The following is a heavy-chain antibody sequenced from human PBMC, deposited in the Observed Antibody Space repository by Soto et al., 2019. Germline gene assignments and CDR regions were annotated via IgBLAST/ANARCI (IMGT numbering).Heavy chain of an antibody. Sequence: GGSLRLSCAASGFIFSNYAMNWVRQGPGKGLEWVSVIGGEAVSTKCADSVKGRCTVSRDNSKNSLYLQMNSLRAEDTALYYCAREYPPTVTTHYYMDVWGKGTTVTVSS. V-gene: IGHV3-23*01. CDR1: GFIFSNYA. D-gene: IGHD4-17*01. CDR2: IGGEAVST. J-gene: IGHJ6*03. CDR3: AREYPPTVTTHYYMDV.